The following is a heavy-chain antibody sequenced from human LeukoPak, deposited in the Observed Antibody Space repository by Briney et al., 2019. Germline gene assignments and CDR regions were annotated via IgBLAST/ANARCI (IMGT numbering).Heavy chain of an antibody. CDR1: GFTFSSYG. CDR3: AKVDYYGSGTHYYYYYMDV. Sequence: GGSLRLSCVASGFTFSSYGMSWVRQAPGKGLEWVSSLNGGGDTTYYADSVKGRFTISRDNSKNTLYLQMNSLRAEDTAVYYCAKVDYYGSGTHYYYYYMDVWGKGTTVTVSS. J-gene: IGHJ6*03. V-gene: IGHV3-23*01. D-gene: IGHD3-10*01. CDR2: LNGGGDTT.